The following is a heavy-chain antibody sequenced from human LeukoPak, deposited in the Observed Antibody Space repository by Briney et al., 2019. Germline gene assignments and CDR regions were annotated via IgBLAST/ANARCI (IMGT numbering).Heavy chain of an antibody. D-gene: IGHD3-22*01. V-gene: IGHV3-30*02. CDR1: GFTFSSYG. CDR2: IRYDGSNK. CDR3: AKDGGYYYGSEYFQH. J-gene: IGHJ1*01. Sequence: RGSLRLSCAASGFTFSSYGMHWVRQAPGKGLEWVAFIRYDGSNKYYADSVKGRFTISRDNSKNTLYLQMNSLRAEDTAVYYCAKDGGYYYGSEYFQHWGQGTLVTVSS.